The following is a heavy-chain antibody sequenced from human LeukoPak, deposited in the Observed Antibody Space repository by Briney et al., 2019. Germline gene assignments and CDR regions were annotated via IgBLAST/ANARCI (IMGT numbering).Heavy chain of an antibody. V-gene: IGHV3-48*03. CDR1: GVTFSSYE. Sequence: PGGSLRLSCAASGVTFSSYEMNWVRQAPGKGLEWVSYISSSGSTIYYADSVKGRFTISRDNAKNSLYLQMNGLRAEDTAVYYCARDLGFGYYDSSGPEDYFDYWGQGTLVTVSS. J-gene: IGHJ4*02. CDR2: ISSSGSTI. CDR3: ARDLGFGYYDSSGPEDYFDY. D-gene: IGHD3-22*01.